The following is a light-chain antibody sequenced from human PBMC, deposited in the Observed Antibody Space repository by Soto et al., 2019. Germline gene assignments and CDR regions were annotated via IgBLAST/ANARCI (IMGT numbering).Light chain of an antibody. J-gene: IGKJ4*01. CDR3: QQRTNWPPT. CDR2: GAS. CDR1: QSVSSTY. Sequence: EIVLTQSPGTLSLSPGDGATLSCRASQSVSSTYLAWYQQKPGQAPRLLIYGASSRATGIPDRFRGSGSGTDFTLTITRLEPEDFAVYYCQQRTNWPPTFGGGTKVEMK. V-gene: IGKV3D-20*02.